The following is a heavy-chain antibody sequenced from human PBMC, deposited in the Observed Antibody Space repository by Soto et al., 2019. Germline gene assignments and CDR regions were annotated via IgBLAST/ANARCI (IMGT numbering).Heavy chain of an antibody. CDR2: INGGNGNT. J-gene: IGHJ4*02. D-gene: IGHD2-21*02. CDR3: ARSFVVVTDFDY. V-gene: IGHV1-3*01. CDR1: GYTFTSYA. Sequence: GASVKVSCKASGYTFTSYAMHWVRQAPGQRLEWMGWINGGNGNTKYSQKFQGRVTITRDTSASTAYKELSSLRSEDTAVYYCARSFVVVTDFDYWGQGTLVTVSS.